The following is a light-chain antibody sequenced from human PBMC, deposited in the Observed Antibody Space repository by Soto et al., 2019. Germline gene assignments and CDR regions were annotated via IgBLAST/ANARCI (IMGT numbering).Light chain of an antibody. J-gene: IGLJ2*01. CDR2: DVS. CDR3: SSYAGSYTVL. V-gene: IGLV2-11*01. CDR1: SSDVGGYNY. Sequence: QSVLTQPRSVSGSPGQSVTISCTGTSSDVGGYNYVSWYQQHPGKAPKLMIYDVSKRPSGVPDRFSGSKSGNTASLTISGLQAEDEADYYCSSYAGSYTVLFGGGTKLTFL.